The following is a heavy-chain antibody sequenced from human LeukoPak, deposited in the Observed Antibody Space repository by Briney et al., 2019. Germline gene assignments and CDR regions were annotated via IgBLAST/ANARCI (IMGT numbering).Heavy chain of an antibody. V-gene: IGHV4-4*07. CDR2: IYASGSA. D-gene: IGHD3-9*01. J-gene: IGHJ4*02. CDR3: ARVAYDILTGYLYYFDY. Sequence: NPSETLSLTCTVSGDSISSYFGIWLRQPAGKGLEWIGRIYASGSANYNPSLKSRVTMSVDTSKNQFSLKLSSVTAADTAVYYCARVAYDILTGYLYYFDYWGQGTLVTVSS. CDR1: GDSISSYF.